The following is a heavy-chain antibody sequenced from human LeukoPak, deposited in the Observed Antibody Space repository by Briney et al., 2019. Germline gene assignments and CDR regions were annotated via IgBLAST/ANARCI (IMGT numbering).Heavy chain of an antibody. CDR3: AKFLPTHIVVANYYFDY. V-gene: IGHV3-23*01. J-gene: IGHJ4*02. D-gene: IGHD2-21*01. CDR2: IGGSGGST. Sequence: GGSLRLSCAASGFTFSTYAMTWVRQAPGKGLEWVSAIGGSGGSTYYADSVKGRFTISRDNSKNTLYLQMTSLRAEDTAVYYCAKFLPTHIVVANYYFDYWGQGTLVTVSS. CDR1: GFTFSTYA.